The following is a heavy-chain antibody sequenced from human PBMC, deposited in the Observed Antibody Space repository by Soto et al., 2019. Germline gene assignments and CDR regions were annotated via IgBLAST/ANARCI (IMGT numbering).Heavy chain of an antibody. V-gene: IGHV1-3*01. Sequence: GASVKVSCKASGYTFTSYYMHWVRQAPGQGLEWMGWINAGNGNTKYSQKFQGRVTITRDTSASTAYMELSSLRSEDTAVYYCAGVQYCTNGVCPYYYMDVWGKGTTVTVSS. CDR1: GYTFTSYY. CDR3: AGVQYCTNGVCPYYYMDV. D-gene: IGHD2-8*01. J-gene: IGHJ6*03. CDR2: INAGNGNT.